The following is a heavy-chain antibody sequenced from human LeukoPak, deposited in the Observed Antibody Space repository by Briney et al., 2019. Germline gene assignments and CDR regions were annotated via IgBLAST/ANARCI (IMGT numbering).Heavy chain of an antibody. Sequence: ASVTVSCLASVYTFTGYYMHWVRQAPGQGLEWMGLINPSGSSTIYVQKFQGRVTMTRDMSTSTDYMALSSLRSEDTAVYYCARDNSVGDYAWWFDPWGQGTLVTVSS. V-gene: IGHV1-46*01. CDR3: ARDNSVGDYAWWFDP. D-gene: IGHD1-26*01. CDR1: VYTFTGYY. J-gene: IGHJ5*02. CDR2: INPSGSST.